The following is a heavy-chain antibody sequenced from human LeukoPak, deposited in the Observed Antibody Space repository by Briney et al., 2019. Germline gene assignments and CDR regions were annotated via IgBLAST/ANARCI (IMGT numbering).Heavy chain of an antibody. Sequence: SETLSLTCTVSGGSISRFYWSWIRQPPGKGLEWIGYIYYSGITKYNPSLKCRVTISVDTSKNQFSLKLSSVTAADTAVYYCARDQVGYDILTGYSGYYYYYGMDVWGQGTTVSVSS. V-gene: IGHV4-59*01. CDR3: ARDQVGYDILTGYSGYYYYYGMDV. CDR2: IYYSGIT. CDR1: GGSISRFY. D-gene: IGHD3-9*01. J-gene: IGHJ6*02.